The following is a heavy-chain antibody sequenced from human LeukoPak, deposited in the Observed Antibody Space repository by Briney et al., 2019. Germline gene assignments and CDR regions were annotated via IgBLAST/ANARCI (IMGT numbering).Heavy chain of an antibody. CDR3: ARGFTIFGVVSDY. CDR2: VSGGGDMT. D-gene: IGHD3-3*01. J-gene: IGHJ4*02. Sequence: GGSLRLSCAASAFTFSDYAMSWVRQAPGKGLEWVSTVSGGGDMTYYADSVKGRFTISRDNSKNTLYLQMNSLRAEDTAVYYCARGFTIFGVVSDYWGQGTLVTVSS. V-gene: IGHV3-23*01. CDR1: AFTFSDYA.